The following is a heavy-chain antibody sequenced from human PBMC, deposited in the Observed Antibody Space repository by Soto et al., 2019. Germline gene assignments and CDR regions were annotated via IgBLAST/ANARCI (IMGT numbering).Heavy chain of an antibody. CDR2: IIPFLGTA. J-gene: IGHJ6*02. CDR1: GGTSTTYV. CDR3: ARGPPKALYSSAWHKFFYYYGMDV. D-gene: IGHD6-25*01. Sequence: GASVKVSCKASGGTSTTYVVSWVRQAPGQGLEWMGGIIPFLGTANYAQNFQGRITITADEFTTTVHMELNSLRSEDTAVYYCARGPPKALYSSAWHKFFYYYGMDVWGPGTTVTVSS. V-gene: IGHV1-69*13.